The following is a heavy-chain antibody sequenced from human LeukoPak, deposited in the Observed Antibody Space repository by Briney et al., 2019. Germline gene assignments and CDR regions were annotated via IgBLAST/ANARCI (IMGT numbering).Heavy chain of an antibody. CDR2: ISYDGSNK. V-gene: IGHV3-30*03. CDR3: ARDHRRYYYDSTGYYFDY. Sequence: GGSLRLSCAASGFTFSNYLMHWVRQTPAKGLEWVAIISYDGSNKYYADSVNGRFTIPRDNSKNTPYMHMNGLGAEDTAVYYWARDHRRYYYDSTGYYFDYWGQGTLVTVSS. D-gene: IGHD3-22*01. CDR1: GFTFSNYL. J-gene: IGHJ4*02.